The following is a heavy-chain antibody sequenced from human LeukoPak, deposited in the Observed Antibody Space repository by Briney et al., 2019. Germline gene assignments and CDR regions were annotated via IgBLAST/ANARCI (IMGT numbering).Heavy chain of an antibody. D-gene: IGHD5-18*01. CDR3: ARGYSYGGRFDY. CDR1: EFTVSSNY. V-gene: IGHV3-53*01. CDR2: IYSGGST. J-gene: IGHJ4*02. Sequence: VGSLRLSFAASEFTVSSNYMSWGRQAPGKGLEWVSVIYSGGSTYYADSVKGRFTISRDNSKNTLYLQMNSLRAEDTAVYYCARGYSYGGRFDYWGQGTLVTVSS.